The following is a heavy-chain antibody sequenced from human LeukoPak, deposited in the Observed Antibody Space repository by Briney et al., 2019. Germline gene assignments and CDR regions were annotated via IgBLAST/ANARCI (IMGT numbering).Heavy chain of an antibody. D-gene: IGHD1-26*01. Sequence: GGSLRLSCAASGFIVSNNYMNWVRQAPGKGLEWVSVIHSGGSTYYADSAQGRFTISRNNSKSTVNLQMNDLRAEDTAVYYCARSWDARLNFDYWGQGPLVTVSS. CDR1: GFIVSNNY. CDR3: ARSWDARLNFDY. J-gene: IGHJ4*02. CDR2: IHSGGST. V-gene: IGHV3-66*02.